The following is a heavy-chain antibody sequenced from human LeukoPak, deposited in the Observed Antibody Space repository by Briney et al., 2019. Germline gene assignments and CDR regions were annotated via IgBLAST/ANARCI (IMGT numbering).Heavy chain of an antibody. CDR3: ARASHGHYDSSGYYLYPYYYYYGMDV. J-gene: IGHJ6*02. V-gene: IGHV3-13*04. D-gene: IGHD3-22*01. CDR1: GFTFSSYD. CDR2: IGTAGDT. Sequence: PGGSLRLSCAASGFTFSSYDMHWVRQATGKGLEWVSAIGTAGDTYYPGSVKGRFTISRENAKNSLYLQMNSLRAEDTAVYYCARASHGHYDSSGYYLYPYYYYYGMDVWGQGTTVTVSS.